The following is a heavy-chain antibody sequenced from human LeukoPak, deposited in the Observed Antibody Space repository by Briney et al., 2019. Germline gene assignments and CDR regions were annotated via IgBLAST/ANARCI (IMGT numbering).Heavy chain of an antibody. CDR1: GFTFSSYA. V-gene: IGHV3-23*01. J-gene: IGHJ5*02. D-gene: IGHD2-2*01. CDR3: AKDSSHCSGTSCYPPFLNWFDP. CDR2: ITGTGGST. Sequence: QTGGSLRLSCAASGFTFSSYAMSWVRQVPGKGLEWVSAITGTGGSTYYADSVKGRFTISRDNSKNMLYLQMNSLRAEDTAIYYCAKDSSHCSGTSCYPPFLNWFDPWGQGTLVTVSS.